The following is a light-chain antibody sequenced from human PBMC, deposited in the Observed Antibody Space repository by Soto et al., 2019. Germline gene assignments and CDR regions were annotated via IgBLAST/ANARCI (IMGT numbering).Light chain of an antibody. Sequence: EIVLTQSPGTLSLSPGERATLCCRASQSVRSSFFAWYQQKPGQAPRLLIYDVSIRATGTPDRFSGSGSGTDFTLTINRLEPEDFAMYYCQQYEDSVLYTFGQGTKLEI. CDR2: DVS. CDR1: QSVRSSF. V-gene: IGKV3-20*01. J-gene: IGKJ2*01. CDR3: QQYEDSVLYT.